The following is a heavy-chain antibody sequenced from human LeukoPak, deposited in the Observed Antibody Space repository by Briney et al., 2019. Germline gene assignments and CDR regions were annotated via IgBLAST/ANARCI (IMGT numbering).Heavy chain of an antibody. Sequence: PSETLSLTCAVYGGSFSGYYWSWIRQPPGKGLEWIGEINHSGSTNYNPSLKSRVTISVDTSKNQFSLKLSSVTAADTAVYYCARHACSGGSCYYYYYYYMDVWGKGTTVTISS. V-gene: IGHV4-34*01. D-gene: IGHD2-15*01. J-gene: IGHJ6*03. CDR3: ARHACSGGSCYYYYYYYMDV. CDR1: GGSFSGYY. CDR2: INHSGST.